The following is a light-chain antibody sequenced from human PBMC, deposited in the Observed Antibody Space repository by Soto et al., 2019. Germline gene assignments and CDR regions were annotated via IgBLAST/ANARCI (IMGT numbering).Light chain of an antibody. J-gene: IGKJ2*01. V-gene: IGKV3-20*01. CDR2: DVS. CDR3: QQTFHSPRT. Sequence: EIVLTQSPGTLSLSPGETASLSCRASQSVISDFLAWYQQKRGQPPRLLIYDVSKRATGIPARFSGGGSGTDFTLTISRVEPEDSAVYYCQQTFHSPRTFGQGTRLEIK. CDR1: QSVISDF.